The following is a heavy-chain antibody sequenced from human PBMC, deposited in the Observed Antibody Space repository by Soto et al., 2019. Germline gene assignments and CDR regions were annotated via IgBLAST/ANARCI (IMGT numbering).Heavy chain of an antibody. V-gene: IGHV4-39*01. D-gene: IGHD3-9*01. CDR3: GRLEGLATISYYFDY. Sequence: QLRLQESGPGLLKPSETLSLTCTVSGGSVSSSSYYWGWVRQPPGKGLEWIGSVYYSGSTYYNPSLESRVTISVDKSKNQFSLKLMSLSAADTAVYYCGRLEGLATISYYFDYWGQGALVTVSS. CDR2: VYYSGST. CDR1: GGSVSSSSYY. J-gene: IGHJ4*02.